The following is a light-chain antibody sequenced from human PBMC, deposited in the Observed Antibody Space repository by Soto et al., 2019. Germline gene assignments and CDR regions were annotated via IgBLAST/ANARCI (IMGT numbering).Light chain of an antibody. CDR2: GAS. CDR1: QSVTSTY. J-gene: IGKJ1*01. V-gene: IGKV3-20*01. CDR3: QQYGSSPWT. Sequence: EIVLTQSPGTLSLSPGERATLSCRASQSVTSTYLAWYQQKPGQAPRLLIYGASSRATGIPDRFSGRGSGTDFTLTISRLEPADFAVYYCQQYGSSPWTFGQGTTVEIK.